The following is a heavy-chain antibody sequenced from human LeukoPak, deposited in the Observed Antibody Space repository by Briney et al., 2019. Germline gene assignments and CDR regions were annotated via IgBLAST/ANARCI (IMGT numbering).Heavy chain of an antibody. CDR1: GYSISSGYY. CDR3: ARVDTAMVPVAY. Sequence: SETLSLTCTVSGYSISSGYYWGWIRQPPGKGLEWIGSIYHSGSTYYNPSLKSRVTISVDTSKNQFSLKLSSVTAADTAVYYCARVDTAMVPVAYWGQGTLVTVSS. CDR2: IYHSGST. V-gene: IGHV4-38-2*02. D-gene: IGHD5-18*01. J-gene: IGHJ4*02.